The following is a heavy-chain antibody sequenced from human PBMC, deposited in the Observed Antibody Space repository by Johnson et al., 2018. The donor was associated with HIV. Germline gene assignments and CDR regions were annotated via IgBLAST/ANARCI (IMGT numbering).Heavy chain of an antibody. J-gene: IGHJ3*01. Sequence: EKLVESGGGVVQPGRSLRLSCAASGFTFSSYGMSWVRQAPGKGREWVANIKQDGSEKYYVDSVKGRFTISRDNAKNSLYLQMNTLRAEDTAVYYCAKEMYYFNSGNHFDAFHVWGQGTLVTVSS. D-gene: IGHD3-10*01. CDR2: IKQDGSEK. V-gene: IGHV3-7*01. CDR1: GFTFSSYG. CDR3: AKEMYYFNSGNHFDAFHV.